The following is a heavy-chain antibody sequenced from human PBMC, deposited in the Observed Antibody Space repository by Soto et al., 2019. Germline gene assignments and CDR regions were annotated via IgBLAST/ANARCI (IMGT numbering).Heavy chain of an antibody. Sequence: LRLSCAASGFTFSSYSMNWVRQAPGKGLEWVSSISSSSSYIYYADSVKGRFTISRDNAKNSLYLQMNSLRAEDTAVYYCARDSAIFGVVIRPDAFDIWGQGTMVTVSS. CDR1: GFTFSSYS. D-gene: IGHD3-3*01. CDR2: ISSSSSYI. CDR3: ARDSAIFGVVIRPDAFDI. J-gene: IGHJ3*02. V-gene: IGHV3-21*01.